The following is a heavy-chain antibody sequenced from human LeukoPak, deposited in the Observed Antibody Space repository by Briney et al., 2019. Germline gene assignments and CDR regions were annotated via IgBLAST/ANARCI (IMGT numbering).Heavy chain of an antibody. J-gene: IGHJ6*03. V-gene: IGHV1-18*01. CDR3: ARVPGRFGELFPSFLSYYYYMDV. Sequence: GASVKVSCKASGYTFTSYGISWVRQAPGQGLEWMGWISAYNGNTNYAQKFQGRVTMTTDTSTSTAYMELRSLRSDDTAVYYCARVPGRFGELFPSFLSYYYYMDVWGKGTTVTISS. CDR1: GYTFTSYG. D-gene: IGHD3-10*01. CDR2: ISAYNGNT.